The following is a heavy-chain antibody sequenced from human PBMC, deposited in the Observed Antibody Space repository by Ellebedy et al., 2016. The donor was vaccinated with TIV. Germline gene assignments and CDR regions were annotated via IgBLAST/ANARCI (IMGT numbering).Heavy chain of an antibody. J-gene: IGHJ4*02. D-gene: IGHD3-10*01. CDR2: INAGVGNT. CDR1: GYTFNSYL. V-gene: IGHV1-3*01. Sequence: AASVKVSCRASGYTFNSYLMHWVRQAPGQRPEWMGWINAGVGNTKYSQKFQDRVAFTRNTSAGTVYMELSSLTYDDTAVYFCARDSGSGRRSLAYWGQGTLVTVSS. CDR3: ARDSGSGRRSLAY.